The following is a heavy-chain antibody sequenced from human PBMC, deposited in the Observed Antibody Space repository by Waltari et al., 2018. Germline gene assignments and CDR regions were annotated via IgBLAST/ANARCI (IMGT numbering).Heavy chain of an antibody. CDR1: GIAFSTSA. V-gene: IGHV3-23*01. D-gene: IGHD3-22*01. CDR3: ARWTSFYDP. Sequence: EVQLLESGGGLVQPGGSLRLSCAATGIAFSTSAMNVVRQAPGKGLEWVSVISYNSDTTLYADSVKGRFTISRDNSKNTVYLQMNSLRVDDTAVYFCARWTSFYDPWGQGTLVTVSS. J-gene: IGHJ5*02. CDR2: ISYNSDTT.